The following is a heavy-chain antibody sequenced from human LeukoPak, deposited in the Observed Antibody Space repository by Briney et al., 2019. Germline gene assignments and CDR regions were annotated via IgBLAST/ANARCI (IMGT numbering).Heavy chain of an antibody. Sequence: APVKVSCKASGYTFTSYYMHWVRQAPGQGLEWMGIINPSGGSTSYAQKFQGRVTMTRDTSTSTVYMELSSLRSEDTAVYYCARALYTRYCSSTSCYPFDYWGQGTLVTVSS. V-gene: IGHV1-46*01. CDR2: INPSGGST. D-gene: IGHD2-2*01. J-gene: IGHJ4*02. CDR3: ARALYTRYCSSTSCYPFDY. CDR1: GYTFTSYY.